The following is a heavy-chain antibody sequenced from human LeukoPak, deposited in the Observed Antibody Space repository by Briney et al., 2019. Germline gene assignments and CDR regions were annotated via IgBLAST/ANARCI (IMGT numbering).Heavy chain of an antibody. Sequence: GGSLRLSCAASGFTFSDYYMSWIRQAPGKGLEWVSLISWDGGSTYYADSVKGRFTISRDNSKNSLYLQMNSLRTEDTALYYCAKGGRLEWLLQWDYWGQGTLVTVSS. CDR3: AKGGRLEWLLQWDY. J-gene: IGHJ4*02. CDR2: ISWDGGST. CDR1: GFTFSDYY. D-gene: IGHD3-22*01. V-gene: IGHV3-43*01.